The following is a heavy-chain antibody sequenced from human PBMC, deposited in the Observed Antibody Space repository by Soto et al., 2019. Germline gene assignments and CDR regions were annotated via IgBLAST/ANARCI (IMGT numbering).Heavy chain of an antibody. CDR2: IYYSGST. J-gene: IGHJ6*02. D-gene: IGHD6-19*01. CDR1: GGSVSSGSYY. CDR3: ARGIEGWYQGRYYYGMDV. V-gene: IGHV4-61*01. Sequence: QVQLQESGPGLVKPSETLSLTCTVSGGSVSSGSYYWSWIRQPPGKGLEWIGYIYYSGSTNYNPYRESRVTISVDTSKNQFALKLSSVTAADTAVYYCARGIEGWYQGRYYYGMDVWGQGTTVTVSS.